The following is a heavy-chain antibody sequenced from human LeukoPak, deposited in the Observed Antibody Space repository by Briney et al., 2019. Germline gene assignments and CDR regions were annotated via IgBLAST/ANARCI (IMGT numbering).Heavy chain of an antibody. J-gene: IGHJ6*03. V-gene: IGHV3-9*01. CDR1: GFTFDDYA. CDR3: AKDYCSSTSCYPSYYYYMDV. CDR2: ISWNSGSI. Sequence: PGGSLRLSCAASGFTFDDYAMHWVRQAPGKGLGWVSGISWNSGSIGYADSVKGRFTISRDNAKNSLYLQMNSLRAEDTALYYCAKDYCSSTSCYPSYYYYMDVWGKGTTVTVSS. D-gene: IGHD2-2*01.